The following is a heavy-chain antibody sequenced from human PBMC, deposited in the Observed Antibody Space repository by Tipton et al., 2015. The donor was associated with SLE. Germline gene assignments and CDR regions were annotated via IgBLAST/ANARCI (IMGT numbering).Heavy chain of an antibody. CDR3: ARHSGYCSGGTCSFNWFAP. V-gene: IGHV4-39*02. D-gene: IGHD2-15*01. J-gene: IGHJ5*02. CDR2: VYYRGTA. CDR1: GGSIRGSSFY. Sequence: LRLSCTVFGGSIRGSSFYWGWIRQSPGKGLEWIGSVYYRGTAYYNPSLKSRVTISVDTSKNDFSLKVTSVTAPDTAVYYCARHSGYCSGGTCSFNWFAPWGQGILVTVSS.